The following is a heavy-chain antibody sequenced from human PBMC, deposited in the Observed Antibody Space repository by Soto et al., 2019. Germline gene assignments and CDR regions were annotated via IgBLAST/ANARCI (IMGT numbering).Heavy chain of an antibody. CDR3: ARDRGYDSNYYYGMDV. Sequence: AGGSLRLSCAASGFTFSSYGMHWVRQAPGKGLEWVAVIWYDGSNKYYADSVKGRFTISRDNSKNTLYLQMNSLRAEDTAVYYCARDRGYDSNYYYGMDVWGQGTTVTVSS. J-gene: IGHJ6*02. CDR2: IWYDGSNK. D-gene: IGHD5-12*01. CDR1: GFTFSSYG. V-gene: IGHV3-33*01.